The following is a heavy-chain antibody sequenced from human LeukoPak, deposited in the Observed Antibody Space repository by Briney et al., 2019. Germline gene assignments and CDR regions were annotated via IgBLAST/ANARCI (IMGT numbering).Heavy chain of an antibody. CDR2: INPNSGGT. CDR1: GYTFTGYY. J-gene: IGHJ5*02. V-gene: IGHV1-2*06. CDR3: AREQERITMIVVVITTSGFDP. Sequence: ASVKVSCKASGYTFTGYYMHWVRQAPGQGLEWMGRINPNSGGTNYAQKFQGRVTMTRDTSISTAYMELSRPRSDDTAVYYCAREQERITMIVVVITTSGFDPWGQGTLVTVSS. D-gene: IGHD3-22*01.